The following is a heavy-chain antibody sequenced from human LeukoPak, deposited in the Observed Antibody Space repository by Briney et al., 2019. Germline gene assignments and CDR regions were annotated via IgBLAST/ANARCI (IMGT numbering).Heavy chain of an antibody. CDR2: ISGSGGST. Sequence: QPGGSLRLSCAVSGFIFSNYAMNWVRQAPGKGLEWVSAISGSGGSTYYADSVKGRFTISRDNSKNTLYLQMNSLRAEDTALYYRARVVYDFWSAYDYWGQGTLVTVSS. CDR1: GFIFSNYA. V-gene: IGHV3-23*01. D-gene: IGHD3-3*01. J-gene: IGHJ4*02. CDR3: ARVVYDFWSAYDY.